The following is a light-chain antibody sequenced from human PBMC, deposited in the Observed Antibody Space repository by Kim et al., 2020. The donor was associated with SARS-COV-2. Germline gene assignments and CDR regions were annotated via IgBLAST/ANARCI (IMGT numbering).Light chain of an antibody. Sequence: GPSITISCTGTSSDVCGYNYVSWYQQHPGKAPKLMIYDVSKRPSGVSNRFSGSKSGNTASLTISGLQAEDEADYYCSSYTSSSTWVFGGGTKVTVL. J-gene: IGLJ3*02. CDR1: SSDVCGYNY. V-gene: IGLV2-14*04. CDR2: DVS. CDR3: SSYTSSSTWV.